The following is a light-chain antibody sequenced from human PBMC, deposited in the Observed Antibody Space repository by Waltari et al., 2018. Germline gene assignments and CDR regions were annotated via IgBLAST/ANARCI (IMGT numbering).Light chain of an antibody. CDR2: DAV. CDR3: QQRSDWPWT. Sequence: EIVLTQSPGTLSLSLGEAATISCRASHSVDTYLAWFQQKPGQSPSLLIYDAVNRPTVFPATFIGSGSGADYTLTSTSVGPEDFAVYFCQQRSDWPWTFGQGSRVEVK. V-gene: IGKV3-11*01. J-gene: IGKJ2*01. CDR1: HSVDTY.